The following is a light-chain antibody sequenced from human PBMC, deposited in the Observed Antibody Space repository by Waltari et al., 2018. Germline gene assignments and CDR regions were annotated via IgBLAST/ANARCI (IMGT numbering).Light chain of an antibody. J-gene: IGLJ1*01. CDR3: QAWDSSTSYV. CDR1: RWGDHY. V-gene: IGLV3-1*01. CDR2: QTI. Sequence: SYELTHPPSVSVSPGQTATSHCSGDRWGDHYPPGHQQKPGQSLVLVIYQTIRRTSGIPERFSGSTSGNTATLTISGTQAMDEADYSCQAWDSSTSYVFGTGTKVSV.